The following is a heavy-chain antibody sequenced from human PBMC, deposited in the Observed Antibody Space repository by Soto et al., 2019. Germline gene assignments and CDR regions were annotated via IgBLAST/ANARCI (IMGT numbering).Heavy chain of an antibody. Sequence: SETLSLTCTVSGGSISTYYWSWIRQPPGKGLEWIGYIYYTGSTNYNPSLRSRVTISVDTSKNQFSLKLSSVAAADTAVYYCARDVGWFDPWGQGTLVTVSS. CDR3: ARDVGWFDP. J-gene: IGHJ5*02. CDR2: IYYTGST. V-gene: IGHV4-59*01. CDR1: GGSISTYY.